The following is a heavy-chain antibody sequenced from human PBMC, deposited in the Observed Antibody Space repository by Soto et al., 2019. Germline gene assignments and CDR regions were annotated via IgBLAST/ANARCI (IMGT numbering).Heavy chain of an antibody. CDR2: IFTGGST. D-gene: IGHD6-19*01. J-gene: IGHJ3*02. CDR1: GFTVSSNY. CDR3: AYDAQSGGWLAAFDI. Sequence: EVQLVESGGGLVQPGGSLRLSCAASGFTVSSNYMSWVRQAPGKGLEWVSVIFTGGSTYYADSVKGRFTISRNSTMNTVYLQMQRMRAEDAAVYYCAYDAQSGGWLAAFDIWGQGTMVSGSS. V-gene: IGHV3-53*04.